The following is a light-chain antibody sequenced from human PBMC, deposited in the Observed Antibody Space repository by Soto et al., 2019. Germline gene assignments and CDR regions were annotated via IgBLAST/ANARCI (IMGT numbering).Light chain of an antibody. Sequence: ALQMTQSPSSLSASVGARVTISCRASQGIRNDLAWYQQKPGKAPKLLIFAASNLQSGVPSRFSGSVSGTDFTITISRLKPEDFETDDGLQLYNFSWTFGQGTKVDIK. CDR2: AAS. CDR3: LQLYNFSWT. V-gene: IGKV1-6*01. CDR1: QGIRND. J-gene: IGKJ1*01.